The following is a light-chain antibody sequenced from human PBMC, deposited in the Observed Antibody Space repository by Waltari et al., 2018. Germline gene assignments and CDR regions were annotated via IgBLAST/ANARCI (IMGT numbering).Light chain of an antibody. CDR2: EAT. CDR3: CSFAGRSTWV. J-gene: IGLJ1*01. Sequence: QSALTQPASVSGSPGQSLAVPCPGSSSDVGTYNLFSWYQQPPGKAPKLIIYEATKRPSGVSNRFSGSKSGNMASLTISGLQAEDEAEYYCCSFAGRSTWVFGTGTKVTVL. CDR1: SSDVGTYNL. V-gene: IGLV2-23*01.